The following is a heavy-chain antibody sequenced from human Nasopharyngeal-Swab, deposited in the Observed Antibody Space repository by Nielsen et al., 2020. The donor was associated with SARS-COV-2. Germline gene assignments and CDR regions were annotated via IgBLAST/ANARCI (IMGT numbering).Heavy chain of an antibody. CDR2: IDSAGNT. Sequence: GESLKISCAASGFTFSSYDMHWVRQAAGKGPEWVSSIDSAGNTYSADSVKGRFTVSRENAKNSFYLQMNSLRAGDTAVYYCARLPHGYAYGRYYYHGMDVWGQGTTVTVSS. J-gene: IGHJ6*02. CDR3: ARLPHGYAYGRYYYHGMDV. D-gene: IGHD5-18*01. CDR1: GFTFSSYD. V-gene: IGHV3-13*04.